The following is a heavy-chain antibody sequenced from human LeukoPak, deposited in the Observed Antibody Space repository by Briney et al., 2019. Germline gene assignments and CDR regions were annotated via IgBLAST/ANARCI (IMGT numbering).Heavy chain of an antibody. CDR1: GFGLSVLS. CDR3: STDSGRSYFYFDF. Sequence: PEASVKVSCKISGFGLSVLSIHWMRQAPGKGLEWVGGIRPETGEPIFAQKFRGRVTITEDTFTDTGYLELRGLTSEDTAVYYCSTDSGRSYFYFDFWGQGTLDTVSS. V-gene: IGHV1-24*01. J-gene: IGHJ4*02. CDR2: IRPETGEP. D-gene: IGHD3-10*01.